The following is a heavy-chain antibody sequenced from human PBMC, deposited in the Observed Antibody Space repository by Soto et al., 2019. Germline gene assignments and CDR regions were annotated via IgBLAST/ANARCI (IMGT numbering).Heavy chain of an antibody. V-gene: IGHV5-10-1*01. D-gene: IGHD3-3*01. J-gene: IGHJ6*02. Sequence: GESLKISCKGSGYTFTDYWINWVRQMPGKGLEWMGRIDPSDSYTKYSPSFQGHVTISADKSISTAYLEWSSLEASDTAMYYCARARSITIFGVVGFEMDVWGQRTTVTVS. CDR1: GYTFTDYW. CDR2: IDPSDSYT. CDR3: ARARSITIFGVVGFEMDV.